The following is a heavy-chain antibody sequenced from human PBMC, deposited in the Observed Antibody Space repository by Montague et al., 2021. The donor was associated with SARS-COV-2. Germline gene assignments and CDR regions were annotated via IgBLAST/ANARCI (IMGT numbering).Heavy chain of an antibody. D-gene: IGHD3-9*01. V-gene: IGHV4-59*01. CDR2: IDYSGST. Sequence: SETLSLTCTVSGGSISTYYWNWIRQFPGKGLEWIGYIDYSGSTNYNPSLQSRVIISVDGSKIQFSLKLNSVTAADTAIYYCARLPYDNSYGVDVWGQGTTVTVSS. CDR3: ARLPYDNSYGVDV. J-gene: IGHJ6*02. CDR1: GGSISTYY.